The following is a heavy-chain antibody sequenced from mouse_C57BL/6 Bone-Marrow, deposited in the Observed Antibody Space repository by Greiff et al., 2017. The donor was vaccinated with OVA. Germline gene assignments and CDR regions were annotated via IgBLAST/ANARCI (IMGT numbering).Heavy chain of an antibody. V-gene: IGHV5-6*02. J-gene: IGHJ2*01. CDR2: ISSGGSYT. D-gene: IGHD2-3*01. Sequence: EVKLVESGGDLVKPGGSLKLSCAASGFTFSSYGMSWVRQTPDKRLEWVATISSGGSYTYYPDSVKGRFTISRDNAKNTLYLQMSSLKSEDTAMYYCARRWLLDYFDYGGQGTTLTVSS. CDR3: ARRWLLDYFDY. CDR1: GFTFSSYG.